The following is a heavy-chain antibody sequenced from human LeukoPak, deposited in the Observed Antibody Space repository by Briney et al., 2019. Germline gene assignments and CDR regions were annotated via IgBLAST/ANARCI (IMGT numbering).Heavy chain of an antibody. V-gene: IGHV3-23*01. CDR2: ISSSGST. Sequence: PGGSLRLSCAASGFTFSSYEMNWVRQAPGKGLEWVSYISSSGSTYYADSVKGRFTISRDNSKNTLYLQMNSLRAEDTAVYYCAKVRFGVMARYYLDYWGQGTLVTVSS. CDR3: AKVRFGVMARYYLDY. D-gene: IGHD3-10*01. J-gene: IGHJ4*02. CDR1: GFTFSSYE.